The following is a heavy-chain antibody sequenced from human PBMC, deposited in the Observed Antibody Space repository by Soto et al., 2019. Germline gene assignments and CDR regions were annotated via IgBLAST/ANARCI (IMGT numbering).Heavy chain of an antibody. CDR2: IYYSGST. Sequence: SETLSLTCTVSGGSISSSSYYWGWIRQPPGKGLEWIGSIYYSGSTYYNPSLKSRVTISVDTSKNQFSLKLSSVTAADTAVYYCDSGSYYYYGMDVWGQGTTVTVSS. D-gene: IGHD1-26*01. CDR3: DSGSYYYYGMDV. V-gene: IGHV4-39*01. J-gene: IGHJ6*02. CDR1: GGSISSSSYY.